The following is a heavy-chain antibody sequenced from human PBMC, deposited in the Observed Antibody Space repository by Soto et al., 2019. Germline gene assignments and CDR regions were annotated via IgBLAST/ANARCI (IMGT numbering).Heavy chain of an antibody. CDR2: ISYDGSNK. V-gene: IGHV3-30*18. CDR1: GFTFSSYG. D-gene: IGHD1-26*01. Sequence: LRLSCAASGFTFSSYGMHWVRQAPGKGLEWVAVISYDGSNKYYADSVKGRFTISRDNSKNTLYLQVNSLRAEDTAVYYCAKDLYSGSSHPDYWGQGTLVTVSS. CDR3: AKDLYSGSSHPDY. J-gene: IGHJ4*02.